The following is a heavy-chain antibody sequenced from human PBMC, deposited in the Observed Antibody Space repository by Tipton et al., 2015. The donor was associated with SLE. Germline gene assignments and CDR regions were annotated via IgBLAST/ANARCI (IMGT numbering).Heavy chain of an antibody. J-gene: IGHJ4*02. D-gene: IGHD3-9*01. CDR2: ISYDGSNK. CDR3: ARDSGPTYYDILTGQTFDDY. CDR1: GFTFSSYA. V-gene: IGHV3-30-3*01. Sequence: SLRLSCAASGFTFSSYAMHWVRQAPGKGLEWVAVISYDGSNKYYADSVKGRFTISRDNAKNSLYLQMNSLRAEDTAVYYCARDSGPTYYDILTGQTFDDYWGQGTLVTVSS.